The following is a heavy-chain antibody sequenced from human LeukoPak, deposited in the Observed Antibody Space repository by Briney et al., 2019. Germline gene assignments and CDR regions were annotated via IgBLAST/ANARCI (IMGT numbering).Heavy chain of an antibody. D-gene: IGHD2-15*01. Sequence: PSETPSLTCAFYGASFSGYYWRWIRQPPGKGLEWIGEINHSGITTYNPSLKSRVTISVDTSKKQFSLKLNSVTAADTAVYYCAISHKWLLLDYWGQGTLVTVSS. V-gene: IGHV4-34*01. CDR2: INHSGIT. CDR1: GASFSGYY. J-gene: IGHJ4*02. CDR3: AISHKWLLLDY.